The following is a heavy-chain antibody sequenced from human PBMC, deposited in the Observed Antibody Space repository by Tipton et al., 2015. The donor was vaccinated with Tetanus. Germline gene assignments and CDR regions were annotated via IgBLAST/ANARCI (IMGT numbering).Heavy chain of an antibody. J-gene: IGHJ6*02. CDR1: GGSISSYY. V-gene: IGHV4-4*07. Sequence: TLSLTCTVSGGSISSYYWSWIRQPAGKGLEWIGRIYTSEGTNYNPSLKSRLTMPVDTSKNQFSLRLNSVTAADTAAYYCARMQRYGMDVWGQGTTVTVSS. CDR2: IYTSEGT. D-gene: IGHD6-25*01. CDR3: ARMQRYGMDV.